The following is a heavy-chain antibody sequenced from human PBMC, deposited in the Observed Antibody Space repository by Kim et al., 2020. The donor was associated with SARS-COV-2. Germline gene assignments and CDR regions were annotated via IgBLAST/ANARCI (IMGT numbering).Heavy chain of an antibody. Sequence: FTISRDNSKHTLYLQMNSLRAEDTAVYYCAKVLPLWFGELLYIPFYFDYWGQGTLVTVSS. CDR3: AKVLPLWFGELLYIPFYFDY. V-gene: IGHV3-23*01. D-gene: IGHD3-10*01. J-gene: IGHJ4*02.